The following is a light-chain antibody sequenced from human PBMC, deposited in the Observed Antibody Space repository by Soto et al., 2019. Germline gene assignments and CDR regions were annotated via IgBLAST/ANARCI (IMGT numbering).Light chain of an antibody. CDR2: GAS. CDR1: QSVSSSY. J-gene: IGKJ3*01. Sequence: EIVLTQSPGTLSLSPGERATLSCRASQSVSSSYLAWYQQKPGQAPRLLIYGASSRATGIPDRFSGSGSGTDFTLTISRLEPEDSAVYYCQQFGDSQFTFGPGTKVDIK. CDR3: QQFGDSQFT. V-gene: IGKV3-20*01.